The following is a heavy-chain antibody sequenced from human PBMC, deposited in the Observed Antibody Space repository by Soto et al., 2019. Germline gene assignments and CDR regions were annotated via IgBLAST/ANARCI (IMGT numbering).Heavy chain of an antibody. CDR1: GFTFSSYA. CDR3: AKGGYGSGSYYDRPVDY. V-gene: IGHV3-23*01. D-gene: IGHD3-10*01. Sequence: GGSLRLSCAASGFTFSSYAMSWVRQAPGKGLEWVSAISGSGGSTYYADSVKGRFTISRDNSKNTLYLQMNSLRAEDTAVYYCAKGGYGSGSYYDRPVDYWGQGTLVTVSS. CDR2: ISGSGGST. J-gene: IGHJ4*02.